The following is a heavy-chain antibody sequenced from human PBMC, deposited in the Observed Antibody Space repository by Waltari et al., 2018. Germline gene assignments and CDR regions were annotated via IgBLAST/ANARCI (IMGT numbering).Heavy chain of an antibody. CDR1: GFTSSSYE. CDR3: ASCSRSSCYQGGFDY. CDR2: IGGTT. Sequence: EVQLVESGGGLAQPGGALSLSCFAPGFTSSSYEMKWVRQAPGKGLEWISYIGGTTHYADYVKGRFTISRDNAKNALYLQMSSLRAEDTAVYFCASCSRSSCYQGGFDYWGQGTLVTFTS. D-gene: IGHD2-2*01. J-gene: IGHJ4*02. V-gene: IGHV3-48*03.